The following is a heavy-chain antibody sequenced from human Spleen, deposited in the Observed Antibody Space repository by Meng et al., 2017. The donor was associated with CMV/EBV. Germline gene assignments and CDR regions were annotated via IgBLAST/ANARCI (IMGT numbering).Heavy chain of an antibody. J-gene: IGHJ4*02. CDR1: GGSISSSSYY. V-gene: IGHV4-39*07. D-gene: IGHD3-3*01. CDR2: IYYSGST. Sequence: GSLRLSCTVSGGSISSSSYYWGWIRQPPGKGLEWIGSIYYSGSTYYNPSLKSRVTISVDTSKNQFSLKLSSVTAADTAVYYCARVNEVGSLGWKYYDFWSGYHRFYFDYWGQGTLVTVSS. CDR3: ARVNEVGSLGWKYYDFWSGYHRFYFDY.